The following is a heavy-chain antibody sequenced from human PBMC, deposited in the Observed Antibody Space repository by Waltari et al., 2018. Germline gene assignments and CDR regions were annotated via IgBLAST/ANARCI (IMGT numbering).Heavy chain of an antibody. CDR2: INHSGST. J-gene: IGHJ4*02. Sequence: QVQLQQWGAGLLKPSETLSLTCAVYGGSFSGYYWSWIRQPPGKGLEWIGEINHSGSTNYNPSLKSRVTISVDTSKNQFSLKLSSVTAADTAVYYCARANDSSGYYYTDYWGQGTLVTVSS. V-gene: IGHV4-34*01. D-gene: IGHD3-22*01. CDR1: GGSFSGYY. CDR3: ARANDSSGYYYTDY.